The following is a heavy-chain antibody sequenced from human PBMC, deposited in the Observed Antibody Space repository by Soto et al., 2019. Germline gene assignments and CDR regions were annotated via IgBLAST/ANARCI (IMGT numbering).Heavy chain of an antibody. J-gene: IGHJ4*02. D-gene: IGHD3-22*01. CDR3: ARDATLYDSTGYYYLY. Sequence: QVQLVQSGAEVKKPGSSVKVSCKASGGTFSRYVISWVRQAPGQGLEWMGGSIPLFGKANYAQKFQGRVTITADESTSTAYMDMSSLRSEDTAVYYCARDATLYDSTGYYYLYWGQGTLVTVSS. V-gene: IGHV1-69*01. CDR1: GGTFSRYV. CDR2: SIPLFGKA.